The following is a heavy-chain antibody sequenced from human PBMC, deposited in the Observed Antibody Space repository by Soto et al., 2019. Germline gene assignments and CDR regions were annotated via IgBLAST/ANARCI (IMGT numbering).Heavy chain of an antibody. J-gene: IGHJ3*02. Sequence: QVQLVESGGGVVQPGRSLRLSCAASGFTFSSDAMHWVRQAPGKGLEWVAVISYDGSNKYYADSVKGRFTISRDNSKNTLYLQMNSLRAEDTAVYYCARAPVCSSTSCYAFDIWGQGTMVTVSS. CDR2: ISYDGSNK. D-gene: IGHD2-2*01. CDR3: ARAPVCSSTSCYAFDI. V-gene: IGHV3-30-3*01. CDR1: GFTFSSDA.